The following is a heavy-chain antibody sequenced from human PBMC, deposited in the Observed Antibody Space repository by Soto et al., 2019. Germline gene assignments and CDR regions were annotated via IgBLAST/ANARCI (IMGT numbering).Heavy chain of an antibody. CDR1: GGTFSSYA. D-gene: IGHD3-9*01. Sequence: SVKVSCKASGGTFSSYAISWVRQAPGQGLEWMGGFFPIFGTVNYAQKFQGRVTITADESTSTAYMELSSLRSEDTAVYYCARDHPDYYYDILTGSPYADAFDIWGQGTMVTVSS. CDR3: ARDHPDYYYDILTGSPYADAFDI. J-gene: IGHJ3*02. CDR2: FFPIFGTV. V-gene: IGHV1-69*13.